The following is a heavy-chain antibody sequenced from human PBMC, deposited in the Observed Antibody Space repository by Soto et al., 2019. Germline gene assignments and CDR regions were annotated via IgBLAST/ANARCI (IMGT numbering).Heavy chain of an antibody. J-gene: IGHJ6*02. D-gene: IGHD3-10*01. CDR1: GFTFSSYG. CDR3: AKEGTMVRGVMLGIYYYYYGMDV. CDR2: ISYDGSNK. Sequence: GGSLRLSCAASGFTFSSYGMHWVRQAPGKGLEWVAVISYDGSNKYYADSVKGRFTISRDNSKNTLYLQMNSLRAEDTAVYYCAKEGTMVRGVMLGIYYYYYGMDVWGQGTTVTVSS. V-gene: IGHV3-30*18.